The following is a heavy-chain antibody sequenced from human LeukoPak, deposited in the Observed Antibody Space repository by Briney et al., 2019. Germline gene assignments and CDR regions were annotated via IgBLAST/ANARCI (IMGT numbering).Heavy chain of an antibody. J-gene: IGHJ4*02. D-gene: IGHD3/OR15-3a*01. Sequence: SETLSLTCTVSGGSISSYYWSWIRQPPGKGLERIGYIYYSGSTNYNPSLKSRVTISVDTSKNQFSLKLSSVTAADTAVYYCARHGRWYFDYWGQGTLVTVSS. CDR3: ARHGRWYFDY. CDR1: GGSISSYY. CDR2: IYYSGST. V-gene: IGHV4-59*08.